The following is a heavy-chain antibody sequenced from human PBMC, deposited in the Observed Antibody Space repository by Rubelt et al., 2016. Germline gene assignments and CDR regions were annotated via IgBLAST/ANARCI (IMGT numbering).Heavy chain of an antibody. CDR3: ARQSTGHSNWFDP. Sequence: QLQLQESGPGLVKPSETLSLTCTVSGGSISSSSYYWAWIRQPPGKGLEWIGSIYFSGSTYYNPSLKSRVIISGDTSKNQVSRRLSTVAAADTAVYYCARQSTGHSNWFDPWGQGTLVTVSS. V-gene: IGHV4-39*01. J-gene: IGHJ5*02. D-gene: IGHD2-8*02. CDR1: GGSISSSSYY. CDR2: IYFSGST.